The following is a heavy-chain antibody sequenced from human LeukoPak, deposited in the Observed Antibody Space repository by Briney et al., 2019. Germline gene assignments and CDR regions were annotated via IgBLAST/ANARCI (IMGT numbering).Heavy chain of an antibody. J-gene: IGHJ6*02. D-gene: IGHD3-10*01. CDR2: IIPIFGTA. Sequence: ASVKVSCTASGGTFSSYAINWVRQAPGQGLEWMGGIIPIFGTANYAQKFQGRVTIIADESTSTAYMGLSSLRSEDTAVCNSARGLPKTAPGGDYYYYGMDIWGQGTTVTVSS. V-gene: IGHV1-69*01. CDR3: ARGLPKTAPGGDYYYYGMDI. CDR1: GGTFSSYA.